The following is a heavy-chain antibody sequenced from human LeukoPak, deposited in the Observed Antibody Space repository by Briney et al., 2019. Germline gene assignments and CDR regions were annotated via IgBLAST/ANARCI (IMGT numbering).Heavy chain of an antibody. V-gene: IGHV3-23*01. D-gene: IGHD3-10*01. CDR2: ISGSGGST. Sequence: GSLRLSCAASGFTFSSYGMSWVRQAPGKGLEWVSAISGSGGSTYYADSVKGRFTISRDNSKNTLYLQMNSLRAEDTAVYYCAKSILWFGELPNWFDPWGQGTLVTVSS. J-gene: IGHJ5*02. CDR3: AKSILWFGELPNWFDP. CDR1: GFTFSSYG.